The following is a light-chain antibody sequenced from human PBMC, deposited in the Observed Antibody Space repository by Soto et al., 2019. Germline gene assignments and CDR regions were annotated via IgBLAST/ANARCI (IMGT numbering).Light chain of an antibody. V-gene: IGLV1-51*02. J-gene: IGLJ2*01. Sequence: QSVLTQPPSVSAAPGQKVTISCSGTNSNIGNNYVSWYQQLPGTAPKLLIYENTKRPSGIPDRFSGSKSGTSATLGITGLQTGDEADYYCGTWDSSLTTGVFGGGTQLTVL. CDR3: GTWDSSLTTGV. CDR1: NSNIGNNY. CDR2: ENT.